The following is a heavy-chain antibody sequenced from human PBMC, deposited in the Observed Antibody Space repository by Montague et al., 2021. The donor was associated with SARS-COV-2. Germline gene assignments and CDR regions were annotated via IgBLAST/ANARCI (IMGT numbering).Heavy chain of an antibody. CDR2: IYYSGST. V-gene: IGHV4-59*12. J-gene: IGHJ5*02. Sequence: SETLSLTCTVSGGSISSYYWSWIRQPPGKGLEWIGYIYYSGSTNYNPSLKSRVTISVDTSKNQFSLELSSVTAADTAVYYCARERRYCSGGSCYSGWFDPWGQGTLVTVSS. CDR3: ARERRYCSGGSCYSGWFDP. CDR1: GGSISSYY. D-gene: IGHD2-15*01.